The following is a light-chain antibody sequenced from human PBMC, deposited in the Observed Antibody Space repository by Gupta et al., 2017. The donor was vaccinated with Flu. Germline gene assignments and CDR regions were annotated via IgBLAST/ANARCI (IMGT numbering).Light chain of an antibody. CDR3: SLYSGNGSL. J-gene: IGLJ2*01. Sequence: QSVTSSCTGTSSDIGAYNYVSWHQQHPGKAPKLIIYDVGNRPSGVPNRFSGSKSGNTASLTISGLQDDDEAHYYCSLYSGNGSLFGGGTKLTVL. CDR1: SSDIGAYNY. CDR2: DVG. V-gene: IGLV2-11*03.